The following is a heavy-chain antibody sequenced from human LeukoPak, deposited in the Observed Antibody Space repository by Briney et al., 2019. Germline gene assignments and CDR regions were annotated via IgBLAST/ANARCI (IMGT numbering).Heavy chain of an antibody. CDR3: ARVHSYWSSTSCLDY. Sequence: ASVKVSCKASGYTFTSYGISWVRQAPGQGLEWMGWISAYNGNSNYAQKFQGRVTMTTDTSTSTGYMELRSLRSDDTAVYYCARVHSYWSSTSCLDYWGQGTLVTVSS. CDR1: GYTFTSYG. V-gene: IGHV1-18*01. J-gene: IGHJ4*02. D-gene: IGHD2-2*01. CDR2: ISAYNGNS.